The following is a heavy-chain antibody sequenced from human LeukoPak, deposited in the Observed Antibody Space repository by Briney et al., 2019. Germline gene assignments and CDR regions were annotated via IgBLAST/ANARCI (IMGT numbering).Heavy chain of an antibody. Sequence: SETLSLTCTVSGGSISSYYWSWIRQPPGKGLEWIGYIYYSGSTNYNPSLKSRDTISVDTSKNQFSLKLSSVTAADTAVYYCARSFYYDISYYYYYGMDVWGQGTTVTVSS. V-gene: IGHV4-59*08. CDR1: GGSISSYY. CDR2: IYYSGST. D-gene: IGHD3-9*01. CDR3: ARSFYYDISYYYYYGMDV. J-gene: IGHJ6*02.